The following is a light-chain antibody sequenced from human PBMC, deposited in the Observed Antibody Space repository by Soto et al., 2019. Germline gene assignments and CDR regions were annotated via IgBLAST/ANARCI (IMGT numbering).Light chain of an antibody. V-gene: IGKV3-20*01. CDR3: QQYGSSPLT. CDR2: GAS. CDR1: QTVTSNS. Sequence: PGERATLSCRASQTVTSNSLDWYQQKPGQAPRLLIYGASSRATGIPDRFSGSGSGTDFTLTISRLEPEDFAVYYCQQYGSSPLTFGGGTKVDIK. J-gene: IGKJ4*01.